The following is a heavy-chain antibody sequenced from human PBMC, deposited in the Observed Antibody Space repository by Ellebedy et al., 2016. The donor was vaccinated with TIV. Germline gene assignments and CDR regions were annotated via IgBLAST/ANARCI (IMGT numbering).Heavy chain of an antibody. D-gene: IGHD3-16*01. Sequence: GSLRLSCAASGFTFSSYWMSWVRQAPGKGLEWIGYIYHSGSTYYNPSLKSRVTISVDRSKNQFSLKLSSVTAADTAVYYCVGLDYWGQGTLVTVSS. V-gene: IGHV4-4*02. J-gene: IGHJ4*02. CDR3: VGLDY. CDR1: GFTFSSYW. CDR2: IYHSGST.